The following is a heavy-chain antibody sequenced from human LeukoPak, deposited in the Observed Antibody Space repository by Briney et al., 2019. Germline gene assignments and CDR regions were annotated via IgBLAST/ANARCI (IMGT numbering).Heavy chain of an antibody. D-gene: IGHD1-26*01. CDR3: ARELGATDY. V-gene: IGHV3-53*01. J-gene: IGHJ4*02. Sequence: GGTLRLSCAASGFTFSSYDMTWVRQAPGKGLEWVSVIYSGGSAYYADSVKGRFTISRDNSKNTLYLQMNSLRAEDTAVYYCARELGATDYWGQGTLVTVSS. CDR2: IYSGGSA. CDR1: GFTFSSYD.